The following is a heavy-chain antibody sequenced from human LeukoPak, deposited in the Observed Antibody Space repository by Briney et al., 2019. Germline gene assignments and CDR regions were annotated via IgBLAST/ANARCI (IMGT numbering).Heavy chain of an antibody. CDR2: VSWIGGST. Sequence: GGSLRLSCAASGFTFRNYGMSWVRQAQGQGLEWVSGVSWIGGSTVYADSVEGRFTISRDNAKNSLYLQMNSLRVEDTALYYCARAQTYGDSRLLLDYWGQGTLVTVSS. CDR3: ARAQTYGDSRLLLDY. J-gene: IGHJ4*02. D-gene: IGHD4-17*01. V-gene: IGHV3-20*04. CDR1: GFTFRNYG.